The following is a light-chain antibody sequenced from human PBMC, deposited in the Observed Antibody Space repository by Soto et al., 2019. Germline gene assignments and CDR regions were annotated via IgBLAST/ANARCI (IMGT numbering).Light chain of an antibody. V-gene: IGLV2-14*01. CDR3: SSYTVSVDPYV. CDR2: EVT. CDR1: SSDVGNGYDS. J-gene: IGLJ1*01. Sequence: QSALTQPASVSGSPGQSITSSCSGSSSDVGNGYDSVSWYQQHPGKAPKLIIYEVTNRPSGVSSRFSGSKSGNTASLTISGLQAEDEADYYCSSYTVSVDPYVFGTGTKVTAL.